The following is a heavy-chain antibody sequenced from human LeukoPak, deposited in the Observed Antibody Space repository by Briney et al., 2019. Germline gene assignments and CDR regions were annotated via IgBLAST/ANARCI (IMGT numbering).Heavy chain of an antibody. CDR1: GFTFSSYG. CDR2: ISYDGSNK. CDR3: ASHFWSGLVPDP. V-gene: IGHV3-30*03. D-gene: IGHD3-3*02. J-gene: IGHJ5*02. Sequence: PGGSLRLSCAASGFTFSSYGMHWVRQAPGKGLEWVAVISYDGSNKYYADSVKGRFTISRDNSKNTLYLQMNSLRAEDTAVYYCASHFWSGLVPDPWGQGTLVTVSS.